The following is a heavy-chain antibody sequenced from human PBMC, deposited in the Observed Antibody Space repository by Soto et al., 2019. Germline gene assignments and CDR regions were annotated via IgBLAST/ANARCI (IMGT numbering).Heavy chain of an antibody. D-gene: IGHD3-10*01. CDR1: GYTFTNYG. J-gene: IGHJ5*02. CDR3: ARGVGSGSYYNQYNWFDP. CDR2: ISAYNGNT. V-gene: IGHV1-18*01. Sequence: QVQLVQSGAEVKKPGASVKVSCKASGYTFTNYGISWVRQAPGQGLEWMGWISAYNGNTKYAQKFQGRVTMTTDTSTSTAYMGRRGLRSDDTAVYYCARGVGSGSYYNQYNWFDPWGQGTLVTVSS.